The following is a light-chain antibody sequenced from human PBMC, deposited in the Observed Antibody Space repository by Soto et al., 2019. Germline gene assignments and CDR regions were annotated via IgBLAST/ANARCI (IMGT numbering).Light chain of an antibody. V-gene: IGLV1-47*01. J-gene: IGLJ1*01. CDR2: RNN. CDR3: AAGV. Sequence: QSVLTQPPSASGTPGQRVTISCSGSSSNIGSNYVYWYQQLPGTAPKLLIYRNNQRPSGVPDRFSGSKSGTSASLAISGLRSEDEADYYCAAGVFGTGTKVIVL. CDR1: SSNIGSNY.